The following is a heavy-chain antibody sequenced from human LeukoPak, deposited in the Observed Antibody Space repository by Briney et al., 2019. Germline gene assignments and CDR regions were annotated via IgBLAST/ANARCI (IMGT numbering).Heavy chain of an antibody. CDR1: GYTFISYG. D-gene: IGHD3-22*01. Sequence: ASVKVSCKASGYTFISYGISWVRQAPGQGLEWMGWISAYNGDTKYAEKLQGRVTMTKDTSTSTAYMELRSLRSDDTAVYYCARDGGALNYYDSSGFRWFEPWGQGTLVTVSS. CDR2: ISAYNGDT. CDR3: ARDGGALNYYDSSGFRWFEP. V-gene: IGHV1-18*01. J-gene: IGHJ5*02.